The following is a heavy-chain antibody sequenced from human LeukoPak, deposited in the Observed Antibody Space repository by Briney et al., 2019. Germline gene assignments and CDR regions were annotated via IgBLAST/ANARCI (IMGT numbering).Heavy chain of an antibody. CDR1: AGSISSGVYY. CDR3: AGVGLGGALGYEN. J-gene: IGHJ4*02. D-gene: IGHD5-12*01. Sequence: SDTLSLTRTLSAGSISSGVYYWSWIRHHPGKGLEWIGYIYYSGSTYYNPSLKSRVTISVDTSKNQFSLKLSSVTAADTAVYYCAGVGLGGALGYENWGQGTLVSVSS. CDR2: IYYSGST. V-gene: IGHV4-31*03.